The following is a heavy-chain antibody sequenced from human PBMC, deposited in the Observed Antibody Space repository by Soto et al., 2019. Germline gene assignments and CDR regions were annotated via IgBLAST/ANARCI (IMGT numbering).Heavy chain of an antibody. Sequence: EVQLVESGGGLVQPGGSLSLSCAASGFTFSSYRMNWVRQAPGKGLEWVSSISSRSSYIYYADSVKGRFTLSRDNAKNSQYLQMNSRRAEDTAVDYWASLTNDDSWGSDRSRLGGETFDIWGQGTMVTVSS. CDR2: ISSRSSYI. D-gene: IGHD3-16*02. CDR1: GFTFSSYR. V-gene: IGHV3-21*01. CDR3: ASLTNDDSWGSDRSRLGGETFDI. J-gene: IGHJ3*02.